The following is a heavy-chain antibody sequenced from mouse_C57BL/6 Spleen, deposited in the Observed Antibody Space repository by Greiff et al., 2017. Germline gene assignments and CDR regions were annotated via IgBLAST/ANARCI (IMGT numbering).Heavy chain of an antibody. CDR2: IHPNSGST. V-gene: IGHV1-64*01. Sequence: QVQLKQPGAELVKPGASVKLSCKASGYTFTSYWMHWVKQRPGQGLEWIGMIHPNSGSTNYNEKFKSKATLTVDKSSSTAYMQLSSLTSEDSAVYYCARYITTVVGFDYWGQGTTLTVSS. J-gene: IGHJ2*01. CDR3: ARYITTVVGFDY. D-gene: IGHD1-1*01. CDR1: GYTFTSYW.